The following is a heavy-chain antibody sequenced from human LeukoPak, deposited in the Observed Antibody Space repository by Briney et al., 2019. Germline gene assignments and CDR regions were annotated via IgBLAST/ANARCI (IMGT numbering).Heavy chain of an antibody. V-gene: IGHV5-51*01. J-gene: IGHJ4*02. CDR2: IYPGDSDT. CDR3: ARVATMVRGVARGFDY. D-gene: IGHD3-10*01. Sequence: GESLKISCKGSGYSFTSYWIGWVRQMPGKGLEWMGIIYPGDSDTRYSPSFQGQVTISADKSISTAYLQWSSLKASDTAMYYCARVATMVRGVARGFDYWGQGTLVTVSS. CDR1: GYSFTSYW.